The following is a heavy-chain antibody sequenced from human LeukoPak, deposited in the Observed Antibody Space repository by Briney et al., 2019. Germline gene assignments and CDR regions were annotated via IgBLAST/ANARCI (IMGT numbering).Heavy chain of an antibody. CDR2: IIPIFGTA. CDR3: ARERVGYGQGAFDI. D-gene: IGHD5-18*01. J-gene: IGHJ3*02. V-gene: IGHV1-69*13. Sequence: ASVKVSCKASGGTFSSYAISWVRQAPGQGLEWMGGIIPIFGTANYAQKFQGRVTITADESTSTACMELSSLRSEDTAVYYCARERVGYGQGAFDIWGQGTMVTVSS. CDR1: GGTFSSYA.